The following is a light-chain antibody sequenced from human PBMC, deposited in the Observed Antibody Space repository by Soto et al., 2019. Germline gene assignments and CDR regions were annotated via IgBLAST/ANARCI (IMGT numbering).Light chain of an antibody. Sequence: DIQMTQSPSSLSVSVGDRVTITCQASQDITNFLNWYQQKPGKAPKLLIYDASSLQTGVPSRFSGSGSGTDFSFTISSLQPEDIATYYCQQFDDVPYSFGQGTKVAIK. CDR3: QQFDDVPYS. CDR2: DAS. V-gene: IGKV1-33*01. CDR1: QDITNF. J-gene: IGKJ2*03.